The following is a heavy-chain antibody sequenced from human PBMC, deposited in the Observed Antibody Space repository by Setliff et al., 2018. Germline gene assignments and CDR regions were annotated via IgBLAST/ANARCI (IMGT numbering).Heavy chain of an antibody. CDR1: GFTFSSYS. V-gene: IGHV3-33*08. J-gene: IGHJ4*02. Sequence: QSGGSLRLSCAASGFTFSSYSMNWVRQAPGKGLEWVAVIWDDGGNKYHADSVKGRFTISRDNSKNTLYLQMNSLRPEDTAVYYCARTCSGSGCYAGLESWGQGTPVTVSS. D-gene: IGHD2-15*01. CDR3: ARTCSGSGCYAGLES. CDR2: IWDDGGNK.